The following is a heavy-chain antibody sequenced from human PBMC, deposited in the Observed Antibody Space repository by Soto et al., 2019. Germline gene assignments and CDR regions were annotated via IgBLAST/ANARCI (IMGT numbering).Heavy chain of an antibody. CDR3: ARRGPTYYYGSGSYYNVHWFDP. CDR1: GGSFIGYY. Sequence: PXGTLSLTSAVYGGSFIGYYWSWIRQPPGKGLEWIGEINHSGSTNYNPSLKSRVTISVDTSKNQFSLKLSSVTAADTAVYYCARRGPTYYYGSGSYYNVHWFDPWGQGTLVTVSS. CDR2: INHSGST. J-gene: IGHJ5*02. V-gene: IGHV4-34*01. D-gene: IGHD3-10*01.